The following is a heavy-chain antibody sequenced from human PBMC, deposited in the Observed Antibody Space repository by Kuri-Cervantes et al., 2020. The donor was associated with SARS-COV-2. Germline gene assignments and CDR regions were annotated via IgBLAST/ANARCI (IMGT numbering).Heavy chain of an antibody. CDR3: ARVGEEMGTWVSIDF. V-gene: IGHV3-48*04. CDR2: ISGSSSTI. Sequence: GESLKISCAASGFTFSSYSMNWVRQAPGKGLEWVSYISGSSSTIYYADSVKGRFTISRDNAKNSLYLQMNSLRAEDTAIYFCARVGEEMGTWVSIDFWGQGTLVTVSS. D-gene: IGHD5-24*01. CDR1: GFTFSSYS. J-gene: IGHJ4*02.